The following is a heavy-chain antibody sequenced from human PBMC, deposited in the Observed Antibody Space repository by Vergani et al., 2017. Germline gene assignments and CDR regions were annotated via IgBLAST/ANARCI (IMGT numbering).Heavy chain of an antibody. Sequence: EVQLLESGGGLVQPGGSLRLSCAASGFTFSIYAMSWVRQAPGKGLEWVSAISGSGGSTYYADSVKGRFTISRDNYKNTLYLQMNSLRAEDTAVYYCAKERPLPGDGSGGSCHNYDYVGGSFDYWGQGTLVTVSS. CDR3: AKERPLPGDGSGGSCHNYDYVGGSFDY. CDR1: GFTFSIYA. V-gene: IGHV3-23*01. J-gene: IGHJ4*02. CDR2: ISGSGGST. D-gene: IGHD3-16*01.